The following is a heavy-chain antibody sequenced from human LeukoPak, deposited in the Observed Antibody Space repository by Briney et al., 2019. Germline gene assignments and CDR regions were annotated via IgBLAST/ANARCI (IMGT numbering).Heavy chain of an antibody. D-gene: IGHD3-10*01. Sequence: PGGSLRLSCAASGFTFSSYAMSWVRQAPGKGLEWVSAISGSGGSTYYADSVKGRFTISRDNSKNTLYLQMNSLRAEDTAVYYCARGIISVFTITYWGQGTLVTVSS. J-gene: IGHJ4*02. V-gene: IGHV3-23*01. CDR1: GFTFSSYA. CDR2: ISGSGGST. CDR3: ARGIISVFTITY.